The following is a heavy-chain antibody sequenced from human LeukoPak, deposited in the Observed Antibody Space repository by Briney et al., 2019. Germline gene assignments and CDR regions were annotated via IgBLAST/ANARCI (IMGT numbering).Heavy chain of an antibody. D-gene: IGHD4-17*01. Sequence: GGSLRLSCAASGFTFSSYSMNWVRQAPGKGLEWVSSISSSSSYMYYADSVKGRFTISRDNAKNSLYLQMNSLRAEDTAVYYCARASVTTDYWGQGTLVTVSS. CDR2: ISSSSSYM. J-gene: IGHJ4*02. CDR1: GFTFSSYS. CDR3: ARASVTTDY. V-gene: IGHV3-21*01.